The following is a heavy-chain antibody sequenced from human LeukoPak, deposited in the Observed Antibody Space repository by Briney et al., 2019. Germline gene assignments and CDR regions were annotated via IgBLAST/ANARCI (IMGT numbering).Heavy chain of an antibody. Sequence: SETLSLTCTVSGGSIRSYYWSWIRQPPGKGLEWIGYIYYSGSTSYNPSLKSRVTISVDMSKNQFSLNLNSVTAADTAVYYCASWGSGRIDYWGQGTLVTVSS. CDR3: ASWGSGRIDY. J-gene: IGHJ4*02. V-gene: IGHV4-59*01. CDR1: GGSIRSYY. D-gene: IGHD3-10*01. CDR2: IYYSGST.